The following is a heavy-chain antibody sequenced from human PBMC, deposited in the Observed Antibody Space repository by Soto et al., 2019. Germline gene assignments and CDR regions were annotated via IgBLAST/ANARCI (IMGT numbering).Heavy chain of an antibody. D-gene: IGHD1-26*01. CDR1: GFTFSSYS. J-gene: IGHJ6*02. V-gene: IGHV3-48*02. CDR3: ARDLRWEPPYYYGMDV. CDR2: ISSSSSTI. Sequence: PGGSLRLSCAASGFTFSSYSMNWVRQAPGKGLEWVSYISSSSSTIYYADSVKGRFTISRDNAKNSLYLQMNSLRDGDTAVYYCARDLRWEPPYYYGMDVWGQGTTVTVSS.